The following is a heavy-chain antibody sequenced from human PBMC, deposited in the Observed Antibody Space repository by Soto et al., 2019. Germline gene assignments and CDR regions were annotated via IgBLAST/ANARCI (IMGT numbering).Heavy chain of an antibody. D-gene: IGHD6-19*01. CDR1: GGSFSGYY. CDR3: ARVRWAGTLTRYYYYYMDV. V-gene: IGHV4-34*01. J-gene: IGHJ6*03. Sequence: SETLSLTCAVYGGSFSGYYWSWIRQPPGKGLEWIGEISHSGSTNYNPSLKSRVTISVDTSKNQFSLKLSSVTAADTAVYYCARVRWAGTLTRYYYYYMDVWGKGTTVTVSS. CDR2: ISHSGST.